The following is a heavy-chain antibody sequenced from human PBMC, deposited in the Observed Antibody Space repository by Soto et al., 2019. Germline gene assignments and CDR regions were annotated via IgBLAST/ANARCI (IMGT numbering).Heavy chain of an antibody. CDR1: GGTFSSYA. D-gene: IGHD1-26*01. CDR3: ARTDELSRKVGATQFDY. CDR2: IIPIFGTA. J-gene: IGHJ4*02. Sequence: SVKVSCKASGGTFSSYAISWVRQAPGQGLEWMGGIIPIFGTANYAQKFQGRVTITADESTSTAYMELSSLRSEDTAVYYCARTDELSRKVGATQFDYWGQGTLVTVSS. V-gene: IGHV1-69*13.